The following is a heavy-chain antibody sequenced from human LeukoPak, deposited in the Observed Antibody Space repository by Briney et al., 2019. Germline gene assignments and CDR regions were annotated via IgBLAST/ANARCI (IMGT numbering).Heavy chain of an antibody. CDR1: GGTFSSYA. D-gene: IGHD3-10*01. Sequence: GASVKVSCKASGGTFSSYAISWVRQAPGQGLEWMGWISAYNGNTNYAQKLQGRVTMTTDTSTSTAYMELRSLRSDDTAVYYCARDLPALWFGELLDYWGQGTLVTVSS. J-gene: IGHJ4*02. CDR3: ARDLPALWFGELLDY. V-gene: IGHV1-18*01. CDR2: ISAYNGNT.